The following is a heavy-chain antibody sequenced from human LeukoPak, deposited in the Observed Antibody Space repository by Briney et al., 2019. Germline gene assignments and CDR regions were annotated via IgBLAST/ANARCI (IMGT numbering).Heavy chain of an antibody. D-gene: IGHD2-2*01. V-gene: IGHV3-9*01. CDR2: ISWNSGSI. J-gene: IGHJ4*02. Sequence: LRLSCAASGFTFDDYAMHWVRQAPGKGLEWVSGISWNSGSIGYADSVKGRFTISRDKAKKSLYLDMNNLRAEDTASYYCAKGDCSSTRCFLDSWGQGTLLTVSS. CDR3: AKGDCSSTRCFLDS. CDR1: GFTFDDYA.